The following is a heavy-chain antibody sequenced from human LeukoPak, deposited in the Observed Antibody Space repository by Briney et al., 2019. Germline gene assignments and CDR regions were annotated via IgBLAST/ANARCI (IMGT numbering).Heavy chain of an antibody. CDR1: GFTVSNNY. D-gene: IGHD6-19*01. V-gene: IGHV3-66*01. J-gene: IGHJ4*02. CDR2: IYGGGSS. CDR3: TKGGWFDN. Sequence: GGSLRLSCAASGFTVSNNYMSWVRQAPGKGLEWVSVIYGGGSSYYADSVKGRFTISRDNSKNTLELQMNSLRAADTAVYYCTKGGWFDNWGQGTLVTVSS.